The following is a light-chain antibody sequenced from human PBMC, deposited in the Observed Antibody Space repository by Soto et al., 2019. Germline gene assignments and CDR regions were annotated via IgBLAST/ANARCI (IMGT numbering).Light chain of an antibody. CDR2: GST. Sequence: EVVLTQSPGTLSLSPGERATLSCRASQSVSNNYLAWYQQKRGQSPKLLIFGSTDRATGIPDRFSGSGSGQDFTLTISRQEPESFAVYYCQPYGSSPPYTFGPGAKLEIK. J-gene: IGKJ2*01. V-gene: IGKV3-20*01. CDR3: QPYGSSPPYT. CDR1: QSVSNNY.